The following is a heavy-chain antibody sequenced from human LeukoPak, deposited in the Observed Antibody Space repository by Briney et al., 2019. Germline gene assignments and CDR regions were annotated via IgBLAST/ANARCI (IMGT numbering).Heavy chain of an antibody. CDR3: ARGPLDTAMAPSIDY. CDR1: GFTFSDYY. Sequence: SGGSLRLSCAASGFTFSDYYMSWVRQAPGKGLEWVSSISSSSSYIYYADSVKGRFTISRDNAKNSLYLRMNSLRAEDTAVYYCARGPLDTAMAPSIDYWGQGTLVTVSS. CDR2: ISSSSSYI. V-gene: IGHV3-21*01. J-gene: IGHJ4*02. D-gene: IGHD5-18*01.